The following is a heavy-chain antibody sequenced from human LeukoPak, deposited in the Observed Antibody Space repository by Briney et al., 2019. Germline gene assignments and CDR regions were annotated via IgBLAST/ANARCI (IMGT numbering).Heavy chain of an antibody. CDR2: ISYDGSNK. J-gene: IGHJ4*02. CDR3: ASSGTQPSPFDY. CDR1: GFTFSSYA. V-gene: IGHV3-30*04. Sequence: GGSLRLSCAASGFTFSSYAMHWVRQAPGKGLEWVAVISYDGSNKYYAASVKGRFTISRDNSKNTLYLQMNSLRAEDTAVYYCASSGTQPSPFDYWGQGTLVTVSS. D-gene: IGHD1-1*01.